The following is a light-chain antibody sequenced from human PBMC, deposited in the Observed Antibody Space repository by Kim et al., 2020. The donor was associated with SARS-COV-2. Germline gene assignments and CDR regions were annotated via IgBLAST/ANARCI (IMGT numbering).Light chain of an antibody. CDR3: QSYDSSNQGV. V-gene: IGLV6-57*02. CDR2: EDN. Sequence: KTVTISRTGSSGSIASNYVQWYQQRPGGAPTTVIYEDNQRPSGVPDRFSGSIDSSSNSASLTISGLKTEDEADYYCQSYDSSNQGVFGGGTQLTVL. CDR1: SGSIASNY. J-gene: IGLJ2*01.